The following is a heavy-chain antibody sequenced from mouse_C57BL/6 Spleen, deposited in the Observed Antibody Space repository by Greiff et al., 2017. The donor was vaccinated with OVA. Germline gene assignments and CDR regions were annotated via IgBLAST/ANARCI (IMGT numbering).Heavy chain of an antibody. CDR2: IYPGDGDT. CDR3: ARRGSNFVYFDY. CDR1: GYAFSSYW. Sequence: LVESGAELVKPGASVKISCKASGYAFSSYWMNWVKQRPGKGLEWIGQIYPGDGDTNYNGKFKGKATLTADKSSSTAYMQLSSLTSEDSAVYFCARRGSNFVYFDYWGQGTTLTVSS. V-gene: IGHV1-80*01. J-gene: IGHJ2*01. D-gene: IGHD2-5*01.